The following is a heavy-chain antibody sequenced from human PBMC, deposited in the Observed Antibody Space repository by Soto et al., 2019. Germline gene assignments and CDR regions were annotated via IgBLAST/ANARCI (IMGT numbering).Heavy chain of an antibody. CDR2: ISANSDTT. CDR1: GFTFSSYC. CDR3: ARDTLITFGGATVQH. J-gene: IGHJ1*01. D-gene: IGHD3-16*01. Sequence: GGSLRLSCAASGFTFSSYCMNWVRQAPGKGLEWVSYISANSDTTYYADSVKGRFTISRDNAKNSLYLQMNSLRDEDTAVYYCARDTLITFGGATVQHWGQGTLVTVSS. V-gene: IGHV3-48*02.